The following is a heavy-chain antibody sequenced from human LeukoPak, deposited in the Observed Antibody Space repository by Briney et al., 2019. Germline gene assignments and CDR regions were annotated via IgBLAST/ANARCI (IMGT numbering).Heavy chain of an antibody. CDR1: GGSISSSSYY. D-gene: IGHD3-3*01. CDR2: IYYSGST. J-gene: IGHJ4*02. V-gene: IGHV4-39*01. CDR3: ARPGRLAYDFWSGYYSQWGHYFDY. Sequence: SETLSLTCTVSGGSISSSSYYWGWIRQPPGKGLEWIGSIYYSGSTYYNPSLKSRVTISVDTSKNQFSLKLSSVTAADTAVYYCARPGRLAYDFWSGYYSQWGHYFDYWGQGTLVTVSS.